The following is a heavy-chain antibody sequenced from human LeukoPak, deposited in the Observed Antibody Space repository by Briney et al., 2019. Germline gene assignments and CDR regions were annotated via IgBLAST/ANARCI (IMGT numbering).Heavy chain of an antibody. CDR1: GFTFSSYS. V-gene: IGHV3-48*01. CDR2: ISSSGSTI. D-gene: IGHD3-22*01. Sequence: GGYLRLSCAASGFTFSSYSMNWVRQGQGQGLEWGSYISSSGSTIYYADSVKGRFTISRDNDKNSLYLQMNSLRAEDTAVYYCARDGGQGEWLLLDNFDYWGQGTLVTVSS. J-gene: IGHJ4*02. CDR3: ARDGGQGEWLLLDNFDY.